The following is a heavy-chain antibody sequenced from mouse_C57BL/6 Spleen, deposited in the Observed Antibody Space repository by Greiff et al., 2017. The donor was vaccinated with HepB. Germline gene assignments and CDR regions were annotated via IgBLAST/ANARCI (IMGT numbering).Heavy chain of an antibody. CDR2: ISGGGGNT. V-gene: IGHV5-9*01. J-gene: IGHJ4*01. Sequence: EVQVVESGGGLVKPGGSLKLSCAASGFTFSSYTMSWVRQTPEKRLEWVATISGGGGNTYYPDSVKGRFTISRDNAKNTLYLQMSSLRSEDTALYYCARREITRAMDYWGQGTSVTVSS. CDR3: ARREITRAMDY. D-gene: IGHD2-4*01. CDR1: GFTFSSYT.